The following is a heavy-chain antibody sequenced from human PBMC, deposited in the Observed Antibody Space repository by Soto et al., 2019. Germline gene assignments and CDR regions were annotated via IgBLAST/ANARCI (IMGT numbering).Heavy chain of an antibody. D-gene: IGHD1-26*01. J-gene: IGHJ4*02. V-gene: IGHV3-30*18. CDR3: AKEELMGLTRPLGY. CDR2: ISYNENIS. CDR1: GFSFRSFG. Sequence: QPGGSLRLSCSASGFSFRSFGMHWVRQAPGKGLEWVASISYNENISYYSDSVKGRFTISRDNSNNTLFLQMNSLRADDAALYYCAKEELMGLTRPLGYWGQGTLVTVSS.